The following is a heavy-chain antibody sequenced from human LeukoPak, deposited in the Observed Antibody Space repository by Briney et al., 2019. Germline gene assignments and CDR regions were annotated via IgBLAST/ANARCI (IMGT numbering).Heavy chain of an antibody. Sequence: GGSLRLSCAASGFTFSSYEMIWVRQAPGKGLEWVSVIYSGGSTYYADSVKGRFTISRDNSKNTLYLQMNSLRAEDTAVYYCAGDDFWSGSGHGGWGQGTLVTVSS. CDR3: AGDDFWSGSGHGG. CDR1: GFTFSSYE. D-gene: IGHD3-3*01. CDR2: IYSGGST. J-gene: IGHJ4*02. V-gene: IGHV3-66*01.